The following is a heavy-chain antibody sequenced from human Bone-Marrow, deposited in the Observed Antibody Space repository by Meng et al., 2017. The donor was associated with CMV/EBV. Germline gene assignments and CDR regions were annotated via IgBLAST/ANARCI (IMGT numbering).Heavy chain of an antibody. CDR1: GFTFSGYW. J-gene: IGHJ6*02. Sequence: GESLKISCAASGFTFSGYWMSWVRQPPGKGLEWVANIKYDGSEIDYVDSVEGRFTTSRDNAKNSLYLQMNSLRAEDTAVYYCARDVVPAAIEFYYYYGMDVWGQGTTVTVSS. D-gene: IGHD2-2*01. CDR2: IKYDGSEI. V-gene: IGHV3-7*01. CDR3: ARDVVPAAIEFYYYYGMDV.